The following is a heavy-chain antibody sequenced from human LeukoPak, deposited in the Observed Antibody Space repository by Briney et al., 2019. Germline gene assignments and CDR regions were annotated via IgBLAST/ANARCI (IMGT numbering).Heavy chain of an antibody. CDR1: GFTFSSYG. D-gene: IGHD6-19*01. Sequence: GGSLRLSCAASGFTFSSYGMHWVRQAPGKGLEWVAVISYDGSNKYYADSVKGRFTISRDNSKNTLYLQMNSLRAEDTAVYYCARRRLGGTWFDPWGQGTLVTVSS. CDR2: ISYDGSNK. V-gene: IGHV3-30*03. J-gene: IGHJ5*02. CDR3: ARRRLGGTWFDP.